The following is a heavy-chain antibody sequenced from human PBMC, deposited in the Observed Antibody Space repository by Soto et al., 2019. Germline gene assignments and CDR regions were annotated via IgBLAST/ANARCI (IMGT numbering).Heavy chain of an antibody. CDR2: VSISGGGT. J-gene: IGHJ4*02. V-gene: IGHV3-23*01. D-gene: IGHD6-25*01. CDR3: TKDSPGTRISSGWTDY. CDR1: GFTFSSYI. Sequence: EVQLLESGGGLVQPGGSLRLSCVASGFTFSSYIMSWVRQAPGKGLEWVSTVSISGGGTYYADSVKGRFTISRDNSKNTLYLQMNRLRGEDTAIYYCTKDSPGTRISSGWTDYWGQGTLVTVSS.